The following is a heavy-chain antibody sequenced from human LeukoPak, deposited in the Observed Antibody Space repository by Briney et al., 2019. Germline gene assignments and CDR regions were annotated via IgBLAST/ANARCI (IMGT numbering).Heavy chain of an antibody. D-gene: IGHD2-2*01. J-gene: IGHJ5*02. CDR2: INPNSGGT. CDR1: GYTFTGYY. V-gene: IGHV1-2*02. CDR3: ARAAYIVVVPAAIRDNWFDP. Sequence: ASVKVSCKASGYTFTGYYMHWVRQAPGQGLEWMGWINPNSGGTNYAQKFQGRVTMTRDTSISTAYMELSRLRSDDTAVYCCARAAYIVVVPAAIRDNWFDPWGQGTLVTVSS.